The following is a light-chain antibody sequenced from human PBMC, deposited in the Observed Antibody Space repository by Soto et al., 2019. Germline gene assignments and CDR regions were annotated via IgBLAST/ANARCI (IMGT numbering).Light chain of an antibody. CDR1: QSVSSTS. CDR3: QQYGTSLFT. Sequence: EIVLTQSPGTLSLSPGERATLSCRASQSVSSTSLAWYQQKPGQAPRLLIYGASSRATGIPDRFSGSGSGTDFTLTISRLEPEDLAVYYCQQYGTSLFTFGPGTKVDIK. J-gene: IGKJ3*01. CDR2: GAS. V-gene: IGKV3-20*01.